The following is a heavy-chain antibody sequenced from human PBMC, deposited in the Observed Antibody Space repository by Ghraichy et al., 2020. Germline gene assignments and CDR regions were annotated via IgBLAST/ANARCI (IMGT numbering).Heavy chain of an antibody. Sequence: GESLNISCAASGFTFSSYAMSWVRQAPGKGLEWVLAISGSGGSTYYADSVKGRFTISRDNSKNTLYLQMNSLRAEDTAVYYCAKTPQQLVRYFDYWGQGTLVTVSS. CDR1: GFTFSSYA. V-gene: IGHV3-23*01. CDR2: ISGSGGST. D-gene: IGHD6-13*01. J-gene: IGHJ4*02. CDR3: AKTPQQLVRYFDY.